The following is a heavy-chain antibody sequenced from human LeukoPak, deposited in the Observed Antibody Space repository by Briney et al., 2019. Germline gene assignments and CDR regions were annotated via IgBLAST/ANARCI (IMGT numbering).Heavy chain of an antibody. J-gene: IGHJ3*02. CDR1: GGSITNFY. D-gene: IGHD2-15*01. CDR3: ARSPGGGFDI. Sequence: PSETLSLTCTVSGGSITNFYGGWIRQSPGKGLELIGYIYYSGTTNYSPSLKSRVSISVDTSKKQFSLKLSSETAADTAVYYCARSPGGGFDIWGQGTMVTVSS. V-gene: IGHV4-59*01. CDR2: IYYSGTT.